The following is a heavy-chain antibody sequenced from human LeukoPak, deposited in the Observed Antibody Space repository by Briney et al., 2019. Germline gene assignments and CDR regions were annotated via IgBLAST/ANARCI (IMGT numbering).Heavy chain of an antibody. Sequence: GGSLRLSCAASGFTVSSNYMSWVRQAPGKGLEWVSVIYSGGSTYYADSVKGRFTISRDNSKNTLYLQMNSLRVEDTAVHYCAKLIRRWLQLGDCWGQGTLVTVSS. CDR3: AKLIRRWLQLGDC. CDR2: IYSGGST. CDR1: GFTVSSNY. D-gene: IGHD5-24*01. V-gene: IGHV3-53*01. J-gene: IGHJ4*02.